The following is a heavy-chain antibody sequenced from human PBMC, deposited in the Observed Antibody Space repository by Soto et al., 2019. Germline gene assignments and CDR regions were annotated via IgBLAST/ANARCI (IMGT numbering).Heavy chain of an antibody. CDR3: AIEPRPQPTTDTAMEFYYYYYYMDV. CDR1: GGSISSSSYY. V-gene: IGHV4-39*07. Sequence: SETLSLTCTVSGGSISSSSYYWGWIRQPPGKGLEWIGSIYYSGSTYYNPSLKSRVTISVDTSKNQFSLKLSSVTAADTAVYYCAIEPRPQPTTDTAMEFYYYYYYMDVWGKGTTVTVSS. J-gene: IGHJ6*03. CDR2: IYYSGST. D-gene: IGHD5-18*01.